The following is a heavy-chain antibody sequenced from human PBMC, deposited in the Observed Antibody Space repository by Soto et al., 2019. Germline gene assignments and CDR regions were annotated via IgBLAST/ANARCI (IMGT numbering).Heavy chain of an antibody. V-gene: IGHV1-46*01. D-gene: IGHD3-22*01. CDR2: INSSDGYT. Sequence: ASVKVSCKASGYTFTSYYMHWVRQAPGQGLEWMGRINSSDGYTTYAQKFQGRVTITRDTSTSTAYMELSSLRSEDTAVYYCTRAPLGIIVAPDFWGQGTLVTVSS. J-gene: IGHJ4*02. CDR3: TRAPLGIIVAPDF. CDR1: GYTFTSYY.